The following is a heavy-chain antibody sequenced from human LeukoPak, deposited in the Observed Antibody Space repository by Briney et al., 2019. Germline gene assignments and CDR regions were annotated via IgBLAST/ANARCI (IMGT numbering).Heavy chain of an antibody. J-gene: IGHJ4*02. CDR3: ARVARGPTGGAVDY. CDR2: ISSSSSYI. D-gene: IGHD3-16*01. Sequence: GGSLRLSCAAPGFTFSSYSMNWVRQAPGKGLEWVSSISSSSSYIYYADSVKGRFTISRDNAKNSLYLQMNSLRAEDTAVYYCARVARGPTGGAVDYWGQGTLVTVSS. V-gene: IGHV3-21*01. CDR1: GFTFSSYS.